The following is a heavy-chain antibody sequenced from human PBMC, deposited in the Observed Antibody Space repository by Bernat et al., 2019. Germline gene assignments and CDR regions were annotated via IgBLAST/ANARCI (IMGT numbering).Heavy chain of an antibody. Sequence: EVQLLESGGGLVQPGGSLRLFCTASGFTFSTYAMTWVRQAPGKGLEWVSTITDRGGGAYYADSVKGQFTISRDNSKSTLYLQMNSLRAEDTAIYYCAKGLASSWPGSDCWGQGTLVTVSS. J-gene: IGHJ4*02. CDR1: GFTFSTYA. CDR2: ITDRGGGA. V-gene: IGHV3-23*01. CDR3: AKGLASSWPGSDC. D-gene: IGHD6-13*01.